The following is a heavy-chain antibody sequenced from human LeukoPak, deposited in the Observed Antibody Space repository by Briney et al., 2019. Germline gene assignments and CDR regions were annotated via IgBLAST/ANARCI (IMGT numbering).Heavy chain of an antibody. J-gene: IGHJ4*02. V-gene: IGHV4-31*03. CDR3: ARAHGRGGDYFDY. CDR2: IYYSGTT. D-gene: IGHD3-10*01. Sequence: SQTLSLTCTVSGGSISSGAYLWSWIRQHPGKGLEWIGFIYYSGTTYYNPSLKSRLTLSKDTSKNHFSLTLSSVTAADTAVYYCARAHGRGGDYFDYWGEGTLVSVSS. CDR1: GGSISSGAYL.